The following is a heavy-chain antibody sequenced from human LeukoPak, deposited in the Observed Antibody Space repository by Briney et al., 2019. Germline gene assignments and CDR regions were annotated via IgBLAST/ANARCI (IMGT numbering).Heavy chain of an antibody. D-gene: IGHD3-16*02. Sequence: KPSETLSLTCAVYGGSFSGYYWSWIRQPPGKGLEWIGEINHSGSTNYNPSLKSRVTISVDTSKNQFSLKLSSVTAADTAVYYCARVRDYVWGSYRYFDCWGQGTLVTVSS. CDR2: INHSGST. V-gene: IGHV4-34*01. CDR3: ARVRDYVWGSYRYFDC. J-gene: IGHJ4*02. CDR1: GGSFSGYY.